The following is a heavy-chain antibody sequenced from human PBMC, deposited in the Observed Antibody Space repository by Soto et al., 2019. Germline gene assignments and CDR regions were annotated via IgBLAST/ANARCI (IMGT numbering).Heavy chain of an antibody. V-gene: IGHV4-34*01. D-gene: IGHD6-19*01. CDR2: INHSGST. J-gene: IGHJ6*02. Sequence: SETLSLTCTVSGGSITSSYWSWIRQPPGKGLEWIGEINHSGSTNYNPSLKSRVTISVDTSKNQFSLKLSSVTAADTAVYYCARGSGWIYYYYGMDVWGQGTTVTVSS. CDR3: ARGSGWIYYYYGMDV. CDR1: GGSITSSY.